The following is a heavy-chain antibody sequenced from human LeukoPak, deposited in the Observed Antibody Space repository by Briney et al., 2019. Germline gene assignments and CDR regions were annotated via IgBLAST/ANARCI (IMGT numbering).Heavy chain of an antibody. CDR3: TTERLPGDRGDDAFDI. CDR1: GFTFNNAW. J-gene: IGHJ3*02. V-gene: IGHV3-15*01. Sequence: PGGSLRLSCAASGFTFNNAWMTWVRQRPGQGLEWVGRIKGKTDGEATDYAAPVKGRFTIARDDSTHTVFLQMSSLQSEDTGLYYCTTERLPGDRGDDAFDIWGQGTMVTVSS. CDR2: IKGKTDGEAT. D-gene: IGHD1-1*01.